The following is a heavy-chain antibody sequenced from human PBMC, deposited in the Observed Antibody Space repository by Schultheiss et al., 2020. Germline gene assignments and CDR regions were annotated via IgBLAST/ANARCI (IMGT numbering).Heavy chain of an antibody. D-gene: IGHD2-15*01. CDR3: ARGVQSARGLLLGWFDP. CDR1: GGSISSGGYY. V-gene: IGHV4-31*03. CDR2: IYYSGCT. J-gene: IGHJ5*02. Sequence: SETLSLTCTVSGGSISSGGYYWSWIRQHPGKGLEWIGYIYYSGCTYYNPSLKSRVTISVDTSKNQFSLKLSSVTAADTAVYYCARGVQSARGLLLGWFDPWGQGTLVTVSS.